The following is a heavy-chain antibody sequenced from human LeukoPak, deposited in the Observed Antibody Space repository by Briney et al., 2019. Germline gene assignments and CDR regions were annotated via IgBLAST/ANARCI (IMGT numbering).Heavy chain of an antibody. CDR3: ARDSSSSYIF. CDR2: IYYSGST. J-gene: IGHJ4*02. D-gene: IGHD6-6*01. CDR1: GSSISSSSYY. Sequence: SETLSLTCTVSGSSISSSSYYWGWIRQPPGKGLGWIGSIYYSGSTYYNPSLKSRVTISVDTSKNQFSLKLSSVTAADTAVYYCARDSSSSYIFWGQGTLVTVSS. V-gene: IGHV4-39*07.